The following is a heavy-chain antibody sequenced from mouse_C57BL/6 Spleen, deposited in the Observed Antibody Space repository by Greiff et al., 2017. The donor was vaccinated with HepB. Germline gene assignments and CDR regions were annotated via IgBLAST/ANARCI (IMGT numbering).Heavy chain of an antibody. Sequence: QVQLKESGPELVKPGASVKISCKASGYAFSSSWMNWVKQRPGKGLEWIGRIYPGDGDTNYNGKFKGKATLTADNSSSTAYMQLSILTSEDSAVYFCARDLLTTVAPYWYVDVWGTGTTVTVSS. CDR2: IYPGDGDT. D-gene: IGHD1-1*01. CDR1: GYAFSSSW. V-gene: IGHV1-82*01. CDR3: ARDLLTTVAPYWYVDV. J-gene: IGHJ1*03.